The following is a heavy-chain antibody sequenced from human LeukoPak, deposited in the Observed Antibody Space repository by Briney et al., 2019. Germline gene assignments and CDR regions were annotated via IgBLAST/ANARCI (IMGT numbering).Heavy chain of an antibody. CDR3: AKPYYDFWSGYYTVPYFDY. Sequence: GGSLRLSCAASGFTFSSYAMSWVRQAPGKGLEWVSAISGSGGSTYYADSVKGRFTISRDNSKNTLYLQMNSLRAEDTAVYYCAKPYYDFWSGYYTVPYFDYWGQGTLVTVSS. CDR2: ISGSGGST. CDR1: GFTFSSYA. D-gene: IGHD3-3*01. V-gene: IGHV3-23*01. J-gene: IGHJ4*02.